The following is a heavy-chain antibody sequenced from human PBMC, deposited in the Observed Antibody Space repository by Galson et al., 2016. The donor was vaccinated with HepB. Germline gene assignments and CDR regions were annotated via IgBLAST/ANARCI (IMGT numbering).Heavy chain of an antibody. D-gene: IGHD2-8*02. CDR1: GYSFTTYW. Sequence: QSGAEVKKPGDSLKISCYGSGYSFTTYWIGWVRQMPGKGLEWMGIIYPGNSDTRYSPSFQGQVTISADKSSSTAFLQWSSLKPSDTAMYYCTRPGYCFGGGGYRDVFYMWGQGTMVTVSS. J-gene: IGHJ3*02. CDR2: IYPGNSDT. V-gene: IGHV5-51*01. CDR3: TRPGYCFGGGGYRDVFYM.